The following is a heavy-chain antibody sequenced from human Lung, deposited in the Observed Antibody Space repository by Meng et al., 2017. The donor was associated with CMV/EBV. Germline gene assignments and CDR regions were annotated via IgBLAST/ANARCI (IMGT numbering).Heavy chain of an antibody. D-gene: IGHD5-18*01. CDR3: ARARGYGPRYYGMDV. Sequence: GESXKISCAASTFTFNDYWMSWVRQAPGKGLEWVANIKEDGSEKYYVDSVKGRFTISRDNAKNSLYLQMYRLRAEDTAVYYCARARGYGPRYYGMDVWGQGXTVTVSS. J-gene: IGHJ6*02. CDR1: TFTFNDYW. V-gene: IGHV3-7*01. CDR2: IKEDGSEK.